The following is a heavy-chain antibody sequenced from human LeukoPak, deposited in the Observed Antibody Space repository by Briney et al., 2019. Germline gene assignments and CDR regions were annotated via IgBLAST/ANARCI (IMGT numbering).Heavy chain of an antibody. V-gene: IGHV3-73*01. J-gene: IGHJ4*02. CDR1: GFTFSGSA. Sequence: GGSLRLSCAASGFTFSGSAMHWVRQASGKGLEWVGRIRSKANSYATAYAASVKGRFTISRDDSKNTAYLQMNSLKTEDTAVYYCTRLSATVTSNGDYWGPGTLVTVSS. CDR3: TRLSATVTSNGDY. D-gene: IGHD4-17*01. CDR2: IRSKANSYAT.